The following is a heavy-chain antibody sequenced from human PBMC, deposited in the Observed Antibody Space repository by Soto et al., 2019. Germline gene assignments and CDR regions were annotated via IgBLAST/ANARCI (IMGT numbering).Heavy chain of an antibody. D-gene: IGHD3-3*01. CDR3: ARDFWSLAGSNYYGMDV. J-gene: IGHJ6*02. CDR2: INAGNGDT. V-gene: IGHV1-3*01. Sequence: ASVKVSCKGFRYTFTGYTMHWVRQAPGQRLEWMGWINAGNGDTKFSQKFQGRVTFTRDTSASTVYMELSSLRSEDTAVYYCARDFWSLAGSNYYGMDVWGQ. CDR1: RYTFTGYT.